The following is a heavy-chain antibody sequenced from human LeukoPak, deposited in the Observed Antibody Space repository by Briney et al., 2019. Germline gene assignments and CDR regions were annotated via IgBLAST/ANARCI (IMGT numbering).Heavy chain of an antibody. V-gene: IGHV3-7*01. J-gene: IGHJ4*02. CDR1: GFTFSSYW. D-gene: IGHD1-26*01. CDR2: IKQDGSEK. CDR3: ASGFVGPTTGQRGDFFDY. Sequence: PGGSLRLSCAASGFTFSSYWMSWVRQAPGKGLEWVANIKQDGSEKYYVDSVKGRFTTSRDNAKNSLYLQMNSLRAEDTAVYYCASGFVGPTTGQRGDFFDYWGQGTLVTVSS.